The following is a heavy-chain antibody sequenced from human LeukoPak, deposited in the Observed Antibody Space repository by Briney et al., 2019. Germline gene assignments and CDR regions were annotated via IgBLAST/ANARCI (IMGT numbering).Heavy chain of an antibody. CDR3: ASGSRIAVAGTGNWFDP. V-gene: IGHV1-2*02. CDR2: INPNSGGT. D-gene: IGHD6-19*01. J-gene: IGHJ5*02. Sequence: ASVKVSCKASGYTFTSYGISWVRQAPGQGLEWMGWINPNSGGTNYAQKFQGRVTMTRDTSISTAYMELSRLRSDDTAVYYCASGSRIAVAGTGNWFDPWGQGTLVTVSS. CDR1: GYTFTSYG.